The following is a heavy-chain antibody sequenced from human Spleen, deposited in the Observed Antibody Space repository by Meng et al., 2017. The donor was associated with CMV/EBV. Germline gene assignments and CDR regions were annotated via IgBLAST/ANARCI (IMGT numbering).Heavy chain of an antibody. V-gene: IGHV3-11*01. Sequence: SGFTFSDYYMSWIRQAPGKGLEWVSHISYSGSTIYYADSVKGRFTISRDNARNSLYLQMNSLRAEDTAVYYCARMGDSSSPLGFALDYWGQGTLVTVSS. D-gene: IGHD6-6*01. CDR1: GFTFSDYY. CDR3: ARMGDSSSPLGFALDY. CDR2: ISYSGSTI. J-gene: IGHJ4*02.